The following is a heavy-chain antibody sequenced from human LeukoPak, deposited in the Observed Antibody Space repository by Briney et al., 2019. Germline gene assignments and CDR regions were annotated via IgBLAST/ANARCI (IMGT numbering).Heavy chain of an antibody. J-gene: IGHJ6*03. CDR3: ARIGYQGVHYYYYMDV. CDR1: GYSFTNYW. D-gene: IGHD2-2*01. CDR2: IYPGDSNT. V-gene: IGHV5-51*01. Sequence: GESLKISCKGSGYSFTNYWIGWVLQMPGKGLEWMVIIYPGDSNTRYSPSFQGQVTISADKSISTAYLQWSSLKASDTAMYYCARIGYQGVHYYYYMDVWGKGTTVTVSS.